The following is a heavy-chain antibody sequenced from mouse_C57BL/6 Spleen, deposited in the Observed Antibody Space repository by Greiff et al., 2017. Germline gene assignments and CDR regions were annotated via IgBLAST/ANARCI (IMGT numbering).Heavy chain of an antibody. CDR2: IYPGDGDT. V-gene: IGHV1-82*01. D-gene: IGHD2-4*01. J-gene: IGHJ4*01. CDR1: GYAFSSSW. CDR3: ARRRIYYYYDDYAMDY. Sequence: QVQLQQSGPELVKPGASVKISCKASGYAFSSSWMNWVKQRPGKGLEWIGRIYPGDGDTTYNGKFKGKATLTADTSSSTAYMQLSSLTSEDSAVYFCARRRIYYYYDDYAMDYWGQGTSVTVSS.